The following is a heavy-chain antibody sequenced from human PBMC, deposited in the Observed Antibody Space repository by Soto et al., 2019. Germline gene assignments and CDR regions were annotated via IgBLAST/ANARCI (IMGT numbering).Heavy chain of an antibody. V-gene: IGHV4-31*03. CDR1: GGSISSGGYY. CDR2: IYYSGST. D-gene: IGHD6-19*01. Sequence: TLSLTCTVSGGSISSGGYYWSWIRRHPGKGLEWIGYIYYSGSTYYNPSLKSRVTISVDTSKNQFSLKLSSVTAADTAVYYCVRLGYYYGMDVWGQGTTVTVSS. CDR3: VRLGYYYGMDV. J-gene: IGHJ6*02.